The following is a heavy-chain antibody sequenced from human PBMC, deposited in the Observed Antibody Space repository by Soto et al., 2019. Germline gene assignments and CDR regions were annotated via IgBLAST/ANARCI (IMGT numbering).Heavy chain of an antibody. CDR3: ARGERLTMIVVVIRPFDDFDY. J-gene: IGHJ4*02. V-gene: IGHV1-3*01. Sequence: GASVKVSCKASGYTFTRSGISWVRQAPGQRLERMGWINVGNGNTKYSQNLQGRVTIYQDTSASTAYMELSSLTSEDTAVYYCARGERLTMIVVVIRPFDDFDYWGQGTLVTVSS. CDR1: GYTFTRSG. CDR2: INVGNGNT. D-gene: IGHD3-22*01.